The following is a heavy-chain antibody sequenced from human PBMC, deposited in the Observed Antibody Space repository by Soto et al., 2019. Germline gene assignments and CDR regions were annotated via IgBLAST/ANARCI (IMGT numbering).Heavy chain of an antibody. V-gene: IGHV1-2*04. J-gene: IGHJ3*02. CDR2: INPNSGGT. CDR1: GYTFTGYY. CDR3: ARGIPMVRGVLLDAFDI. D-gene: IGHD3-10*01. Sequence: QVQLVQSGAEVKKPGASVKVSCKASGYTFTGYYMHWVRQAPGQGLEWMGWINPNSGGTNYAQKFQGWVTMTRDTSISTAYMELSRLRSDDTAVYYCARGIPMVRGVLLDAFDIWGQGTMVTVSS.